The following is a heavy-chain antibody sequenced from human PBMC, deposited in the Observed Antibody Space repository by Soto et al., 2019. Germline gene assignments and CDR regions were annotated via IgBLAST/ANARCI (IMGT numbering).Heavy chain of an antibody. CDR3: SKAVPCGGGSCSWSEGFAY. CDR1: GFIFSSYG. V-gene: IGHV3-30*18. CDR2: ISYEGSHT. Sequence: QVQLVESGGGVVQPGRSLRLSCAASGFIFSSYGMHWVRQAPGKGLEWVAVISYEGSHTYYADSVKGRFTITRDNSKNPLYLQMPSLTPEDTAVSYCSKAVPCGGGSCSWSEGFAYWGQRTLLPVSS. J-gene: IGHJ4*02. D-gene: IGHD2-15*01.